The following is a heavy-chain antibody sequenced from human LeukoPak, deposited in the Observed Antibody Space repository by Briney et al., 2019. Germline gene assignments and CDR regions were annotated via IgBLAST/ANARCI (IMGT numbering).Heavy chain of an antibody. Sequence: GGSLRLSCAASGFTFSSYSMNWVRQAPGKGLEWVSYISSSSSTIYYADSVKGRFTISRDNAKNSLYLRMNSLRDEDTALYYCARGGGSIRHSYCYYVDVWGKGTSVTVSS. CDR2: ISSSSSTI. V-gene: IGHV3-48*02. D-gene: IGHD2-15*01. CDR3: ARGGGSIRHSYCYYVDV. CDR1: GFTFSSYS. J-gene: IGHJ6*03.